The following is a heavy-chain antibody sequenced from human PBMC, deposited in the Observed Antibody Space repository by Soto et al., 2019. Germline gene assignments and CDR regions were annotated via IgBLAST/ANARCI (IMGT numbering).Heavy chain of an antibody. CDR2: IYPGDSDT. Sequence: PGESLRISCKGSGGSFTSYWSGWVRQMPGKGLEWMGIIYPGDSDTRYSPSFQGQVTISADKSISTAYLQWSSLKASDTAMYYCARSGWEPDYYYYGMDVWGQGTTVTVSS. CDR3: ARSGWEPDYYYYGMDV. J-gene: IGHJ6*02. CDR1: GGSFTSYW. D-gene: IGHD1-26*01. V-gene: IGHV5-51*01.